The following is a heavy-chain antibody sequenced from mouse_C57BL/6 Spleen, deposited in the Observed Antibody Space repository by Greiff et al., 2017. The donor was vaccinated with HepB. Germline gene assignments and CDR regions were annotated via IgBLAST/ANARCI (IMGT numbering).Heavy chain of an antibody. J-gene: IGHJ3*01. CDR3: ARGGVYYEYDGAY. Sequence: QVQLQQPGAELVKPGASVKLSCKASGYTFTSYWMHWVKQRPGRGLEWIGRIDPNSGGTKYNEKFKSKATLTVDKPSSTAYMQLSSLTSEDSAVYYCARGGVYYEYDGAYWGQGTLVTVSA. CDR1: GYTFTSYW. CDR2: IDPNSGGT. D-gene: IGHD2-4*01. V-gene: IGHV1-72*01.